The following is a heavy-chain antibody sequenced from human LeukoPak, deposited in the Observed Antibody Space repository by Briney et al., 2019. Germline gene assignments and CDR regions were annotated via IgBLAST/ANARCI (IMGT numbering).Heavy chain of an antibody. V-gene: IGHV1-18*04. CDR2: ISAYNGNT. Sequence: ASVKVSCKASGYTFTSYGISWVRQAPGLGLEWMGWISAYNGNTNYAQKLQGRVTMTTDTSTSTAYMELRSLRSDDTAVYYCARVPVGYCSSTSCYASIQPSHEFDYWGQGTLVTVSS. J-gene: IGHJ4*02. CDR3: ARVPVGYCSSTSCYASIQPSHEFDY. D-gene: IGHD2-2*01. CDR1: GYTFTSYG.